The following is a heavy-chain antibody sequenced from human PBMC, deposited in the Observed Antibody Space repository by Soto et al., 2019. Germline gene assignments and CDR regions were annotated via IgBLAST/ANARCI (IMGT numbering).Heavy chain of an antibody. V-gene: IGHV4-61*01. D-gene: IGHD3-9*01. CDR1: GGSVSSGSYY. CDR3: ARDRRAYYGILTCSWGGDYAMAV. CDR2: IYYSGSA. Sequence: SETLSLTCTVSGGSVSSGSYYWSWIRQPPGKGLEGIGYIYYSGSANYNPSLKSRVTISVDTSKNQFSLKLSSVTAADTAVYYCARDRRAYYGILTCSWGGDYAMAVWGQGTTVPVS. J-gene: IGHJ6*02.